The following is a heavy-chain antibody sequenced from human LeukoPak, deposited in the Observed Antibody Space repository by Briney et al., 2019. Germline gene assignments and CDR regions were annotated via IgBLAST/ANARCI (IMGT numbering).Heavy chain of an antibody. V-gene: IGHV1-8*01. CDR3: VGGAPNWGFDF. CDR2: MSPSTGNT. D-gene: IGHD7-27*01. CDR1: GYTFTSYD. J-gene: IGHJ4*02. Sequence: EASVKVSSKASGYTFTSYDINWVRQATGQGFEWMGWMSPSTGNTGYAQKFQGRVTMTRYTSVSTAYMELSSLRSEDTAVYYCVGGAPNWGFDFWGQGTLVTVSS.